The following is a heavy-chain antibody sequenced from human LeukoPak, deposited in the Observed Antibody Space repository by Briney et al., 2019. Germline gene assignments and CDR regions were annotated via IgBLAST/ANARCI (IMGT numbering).Heavy chain of an antibody. CDR2: ISAYNGNT. J-gene: IGHJ6*03. D-gene: IGHD2-15*01. Sequence: GASVKVSCKASGYTFTSYGISWVRQAPGQGLEWMGWISAYNGNTNYAQKLQGRVTMTTDTYTSTAYMELRSLRSDDTAVYYCARRIAYCSGGSCYSAPYYYYYMDVWGKGTTVTVSS. V-gene: IGHV1-18*01. CDR1: GYTFTSYG. CDR3: ARRIAYCSGGSCYSAPYYYYYMDV.